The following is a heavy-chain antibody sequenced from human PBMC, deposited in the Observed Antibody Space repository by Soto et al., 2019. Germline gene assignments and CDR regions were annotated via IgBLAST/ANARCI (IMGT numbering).Heavy chain of an antibody. J-gene: IGHJ3*02. CDR2: MNTNSGNT. Sequence: ASVKVSCKASGYTFTSYDINWVRQATGQGLEWMGWMNTNSGNTGYAQKFQGRATMTRNTSISTAYMELSSLRSEETAVYYCAVAGNGADDAFDIWGQGTMVTVSS. CDR3: AVAGNGADDAFDI. CDR1: GYTFTSYD. D-gene: IGHD1-1*01. V-gene: IGHV1-8*01.